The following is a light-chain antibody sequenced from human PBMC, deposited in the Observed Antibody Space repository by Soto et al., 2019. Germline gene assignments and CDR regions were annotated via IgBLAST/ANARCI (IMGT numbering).Light chain of an antibody. CDR2: DAS. CDR1: QSVSTN. J-gene: IGKJ4*01. Sequence: EIVMTQSPATLSVPPGERATLSCRASQSVSTNLAWYQQKPGQAPRLLIYDASTRATGIPARFSGSGSGTEFTLTISSLQSEDFAVYYCQQRSNWPLTFGGGTKVEIK. CDR3: QQRSNWPLT. V-gene: IGKV3-15*01.